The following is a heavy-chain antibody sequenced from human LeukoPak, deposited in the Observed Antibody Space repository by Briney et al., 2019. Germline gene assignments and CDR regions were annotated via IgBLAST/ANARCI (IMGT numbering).Heavy chain of an antibody. D-gene: IGHD6-19*01. V-gene: IGHV3-23*01. CDR3: AKEVAIPVAVDAFER. CDR1: GFTFNSYA. CDR2: ISARGGTT. Sequence: GGSLRLSCAASGFTFNSYAMSWVRQAPGKGLEWVSAISARGGTTYYADSVKGRFTISRDNSKNTLYLQMNSLGAEDTAVYYCAKEVAIPVAVDAFERWGQGTLVTVSS. J-gene: IGHJ3*02.